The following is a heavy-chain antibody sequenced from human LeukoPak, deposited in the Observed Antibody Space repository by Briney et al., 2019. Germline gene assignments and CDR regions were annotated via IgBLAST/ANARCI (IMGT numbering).Heavy chain of an antibody. Sequence: SETLSLTCTVSGGSISSYYWSWIRQPPGKGLEWIGEINHSGSTNYNPSLKSRVTISVDTSKNQFSLKLSSVTAADTAVYYCARGGRPGAWFRSLDYYYYGMDVWGQGTTVTVSS. CDR2: INHSGST. D-gene: IGHD3-22*01. J-gene: IGHJ6*02. CDR3: ARGGRPGAWFRSLDYYYYGMDV. CDR1: GGSISSYY. V-gene: IGHV4-34*01.